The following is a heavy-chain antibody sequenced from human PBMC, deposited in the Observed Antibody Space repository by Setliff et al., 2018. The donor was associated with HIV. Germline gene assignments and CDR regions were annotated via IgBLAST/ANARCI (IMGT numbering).Heavy chain of an antibody. D-gene: IGHD3-16*01. CDR3: TRAFPPMIPAAFDI. V-gene: IGHV1-46*01. CDR1: GFSFSRHY. J-gene: IGHJ3*02. CDR2: INPSDGIP. Sequence: GASVKVSCKASGFSFSRHYMHWVRQAPGEGLEWVAMINPSDGIPSYAQKFQDRVVVTRDTSRSIVYMELSSLLSEDTAVYFCTRAFPPMIPAAFDIWGLGTLVTVSS.